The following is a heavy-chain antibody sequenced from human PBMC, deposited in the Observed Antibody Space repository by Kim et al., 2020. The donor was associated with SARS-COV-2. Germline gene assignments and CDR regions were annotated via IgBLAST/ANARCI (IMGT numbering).Heavy chain of an antibody. CDR3: AKDDYYDSSVQSKY. J-gene: IGHJ4*02. D-gene: IGHD3-22*01. Sequence: GGSLRLSCAASGFIFSSYAMNWVRQAPGKGLEWVSGISGSGGSTYFADSVKGRFTISRDISKNTLYLQMNSLRAEDTAVYYCAKDDYYDSSVQSKYWGQGTLVTVSS. CDR2: ISGSGGST. V-gene: IGHV3-23*01. CDR1: GFIFSSYA.